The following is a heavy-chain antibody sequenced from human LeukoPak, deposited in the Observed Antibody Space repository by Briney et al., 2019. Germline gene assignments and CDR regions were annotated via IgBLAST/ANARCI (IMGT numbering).Heavy chain of an antibody. CDR1: GGSFSGYY. CDR2: INHSGGT. D-gene: IGHD3-10*01. CDR3: ARGRITMVRGVRKLYGMDV. Sequence: SETLSLTCAVYGGSFSGYYWSWIRQPPGKGLEWIGEINHSGGTNYNPSLKSRVTISVDTSKNQFSLKLSSVTAADTAVYYCARGRITMVRGVRKLYGMDVWGKGTTVTVSS. V-gene: IGHV4-34*01. J-gene: IGHJ6*04.